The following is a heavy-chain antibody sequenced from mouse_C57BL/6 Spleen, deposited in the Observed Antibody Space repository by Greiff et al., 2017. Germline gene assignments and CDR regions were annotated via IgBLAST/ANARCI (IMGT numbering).Heavy chain of an antibody. CDR3: ARDHYYGSSWFAY. J-gene: IGHJ3*01. D-gene: IGHD1-1*01. V-gene: IGHV1-39*01. CDR2: INPNYGTT. CDR1: GYSFTDYN. Sequence: EVKLMESGPELVKPGASVKISCKASGYSFTDYNMNWVKQSNGKSLEWIGVINPNYGTTSYNQKFKGKATLTVDQSSSTAYMQLNSLTSEDSAVYYCARDHYYGSSWFAYWGQGTLVTVSA.